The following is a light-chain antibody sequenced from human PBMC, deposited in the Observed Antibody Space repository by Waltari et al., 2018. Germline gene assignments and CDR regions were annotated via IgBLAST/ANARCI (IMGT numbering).Light chain of an antibody. Sequence: DIQMTQSPSSLSASVGVRGTITCRASQSISTYLNWYQVKPGKAPKLLISAASTLQGGVPSRFSGSGSGADFTLTISNLQPDDYATYYCQQSYSIPCAFGQGTKLEIK. J-gene: IGKJ2*01. CDR2: AAS. V-gene: IGKV1-39*01. CDR3: QQSYSIPCA. CDR1: QSISTY.